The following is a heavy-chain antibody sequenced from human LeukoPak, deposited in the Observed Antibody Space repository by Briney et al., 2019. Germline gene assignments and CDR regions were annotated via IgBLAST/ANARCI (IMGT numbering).Heavy chain of an antibody. Sequence: SETLSLTCAVYGGSFSGYCWSWIRQPPGKGLEWIGEINHSGNTNYNPSLKSRVTISVDTSKNQFSLKLSSVTAADTAVYYCAREGGSSGPFDYWGQGTLVTVSS. V-gene: IGHV4-34*01. CDR2: INHSGNT. CDR1: GGSFSGYC. D-gene: IGHD1-14*01. CDR3: AREGGSSGPFDY. J-gene: IGHJ4*02.